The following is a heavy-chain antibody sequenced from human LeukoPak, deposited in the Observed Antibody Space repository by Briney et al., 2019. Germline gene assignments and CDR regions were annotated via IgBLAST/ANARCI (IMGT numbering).Heavy chain of an antibody. CDR1: GGSFSGYY. CDR2: INHSGST. V-gene: IGHV4-34*01. J-gene: IGHJ5*02. D-gene: IGHD3-10*01. Sequence: SETLSLTCAVYGGSFSGYYWSWIRQPPGKGLEWIGEINHSGSTNYNPSLKSRVTISVDTSKNQFSLKLSSVTAADTAMYYCARESITPWGQGTLVTVSS. CDR3: ARESITP.